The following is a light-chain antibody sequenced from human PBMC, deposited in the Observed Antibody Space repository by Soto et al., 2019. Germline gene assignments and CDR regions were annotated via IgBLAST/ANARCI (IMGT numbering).Light chain of an antibody. Sequence: EIVLTQSPATLSLSPGERATLSCRASQSVSSYLAWYQQKPGQAPSLLIYDASNRATGIPARFSGSGCCTDFTLNISSLEPEDFSVSYCQQRSTWPPWTFGQGTKVEIK. CDR1: QSVSSY. CDR2: DAS. V-gene: IGKV3-11*01. CDR3: QQRSTWPPWT. J-gene: IGKJ1*01.